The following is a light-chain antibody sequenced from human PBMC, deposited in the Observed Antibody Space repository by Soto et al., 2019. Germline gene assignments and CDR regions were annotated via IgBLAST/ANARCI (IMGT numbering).Light chain of an antibody. J-gene: IGKJ5*01. V-gene: IGKV3-11*01. CDR2: DVS. Sequence: VWTPSHPMLSLSPGEGVTRACTASQSISYSLAWYQQQPGQAPRLLIYDVSNRAACIPARFSGSGSGTDFALTISNLEPEDFAVYYCQQRNHWPCTFGQGTRLEIK. CDR3: QQRNHWPCT. CDR1: QSISYS.